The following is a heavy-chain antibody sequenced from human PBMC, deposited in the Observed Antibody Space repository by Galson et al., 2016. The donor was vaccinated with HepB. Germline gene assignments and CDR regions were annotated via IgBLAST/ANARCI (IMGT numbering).Heavy chain of an antibody. CDR1: GFTFSCYT. Sequence: SLRLSCAASGFTFSCYTFHWVRQAPGAGLEWVALISSDGTKERYADSVKGRFTISRDSSKNTVSLQMSSLTPKDTAVYYCARDDKWDLAYGGYSDYWGQGTLVTVSS. D-gene: IGHD1-26*01. J-gene: IGHJ4*02. V-gene: IGHV3-30-3*01. CDR3: ARDDKWDLAYGGYSDY. CDR2: ISSDGTKE.